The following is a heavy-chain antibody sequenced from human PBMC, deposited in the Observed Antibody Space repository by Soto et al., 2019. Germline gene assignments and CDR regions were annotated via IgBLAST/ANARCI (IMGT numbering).Heavy chain of an antibody. CDR3: ARGDGYYYGSGSYRVNWFDP. CDR1: GYTFTSYD. CDR2: MNPNSGNT. V-gene: IGHV1-8*01. D-gene: IGHD3-10*01. Sequence: GASVKVSCKASGYTFTSYDINWVRQATGQGLEWMGWMNPNSGNTGYAQKFQGRVTMTRNTSISTAYMELSSLRSEDTAVYYCARGDGYYYGSGSYRVNWFDPWGQGTLVTVSS. J-gene: IGHJ5*02.